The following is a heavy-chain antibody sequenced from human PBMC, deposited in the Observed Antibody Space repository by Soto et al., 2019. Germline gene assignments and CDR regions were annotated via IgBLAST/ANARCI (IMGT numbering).Heavy chain of an antibody. J-gene: IGHJ6*02. CDR2: TCYRSKWYN. CDR3: ARSGAGGYSYGYYYYYYGMGV. CDR1: GDSVSSNSAA. D-gene: IGHD5-18*01. V-gene: IGHV6-1*01. Sequence: SQTLSLTCAISGDSVSSNSAAWNWIRQSPSRGLEWLGRTCYRSKWYNDYAVSVKSRITINPDTSKNQFSLQLNSVTPEDTAAYYCARSGAGGYSYGYYYYYYGMGVWGQGTTVTVSS.